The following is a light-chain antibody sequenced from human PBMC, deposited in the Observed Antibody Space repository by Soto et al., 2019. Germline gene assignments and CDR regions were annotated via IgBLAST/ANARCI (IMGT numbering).Light chain of an antibody. CDR1: QNVDSNY. CDR3: QQYGSLSWT. J-gene: IGKJ1*01. CDR2: GAS. V-gene: IGKV3-20*01. Sequence: EIVLTQSPGTLSLSPEERATLSCRASQNVDSNYLAWYQQKPGQAPRIIIFGASGRATGIPDRFSGSGSGTDFTLTISRLEPEDFAVYYCQQYGSLSWTFGQGTKVDIK.